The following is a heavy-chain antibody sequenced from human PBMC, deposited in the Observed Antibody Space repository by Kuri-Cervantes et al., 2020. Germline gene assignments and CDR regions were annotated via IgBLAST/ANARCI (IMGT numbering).Heavy chain of an antibody. Sequence: GESLKISCAASGFSFSDYNMNWVRQAPGRGLEWVSSISGGSSFIDYADSVKGRFTVSRDNAKESLYLQMNSLRAEDTAVYYCAKDLRYYDFWSGYYKWGDYYGMDVWGQGTTVTVSS. CDR3: AKDLRYYDFWSGYYKWGDYYGMDV. CDR1: GFSFSDYN. J-gene: IGHJ6*02. CDR2: ISGGSSFI. V-gene: IGHV3-21*01. D-gene: IGHD3-3*01.